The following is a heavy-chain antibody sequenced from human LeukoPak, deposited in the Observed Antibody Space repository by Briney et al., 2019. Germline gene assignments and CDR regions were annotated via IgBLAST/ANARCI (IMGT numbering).Heavy chain of an antibody. V-gene: IGHV4-39*01. D-gene: IGHD6-19*01. Sequence: SETLSLTCTVSGGSISSTNYYCGWIRQPPGKGLEWVGTISYSGNTYYNPSLRSRVTISVDTSKTQYSLKLSSVTAADTAVYYCARHGYSSGRYSDYYYGMDVWGQGTTVTDSS. CDR1: GGSISSTNYY. CDR3: ARHGYSSGRYSDYYYGMDV. J-gene: IGHJ6*02. CDR2: ISYSGNT.